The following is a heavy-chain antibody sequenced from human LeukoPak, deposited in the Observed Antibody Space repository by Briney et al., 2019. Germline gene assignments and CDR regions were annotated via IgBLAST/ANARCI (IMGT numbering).Heavy chain of an antibody. CDR2: LSGSGGST. Sequence: GGSLRLSCAASGFTFSSYGMSWVRQAPGKGLEWVSSLSGSGGSTYYADSVKGRFTISRDNSKNTLYLQMNSLRAEDTAIYYCAKHLTRMSFFDYWGQGTLATVSS. V-gene: IGHV3-23*01. CDR1: GFTFSSYG. CDR3: AKHLTRMSFFDY. J-gene: IGHJ4*02.